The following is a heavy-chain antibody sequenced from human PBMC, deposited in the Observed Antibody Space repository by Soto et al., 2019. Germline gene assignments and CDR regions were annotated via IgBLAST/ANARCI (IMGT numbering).Heavy chain of an antibody. CDR2: IWYDGSNK. D-gene: IGHD6-13*01. CDR3: ARDYIAANTPFDY. CDR1: RFTFSSYG. Sequence: QVQLVESGGGVVQPGRSLRLSCAASRFTFSSYGMHWVRQAPGKGLEWVAVIWYDGSNKYYADSVKGRFTISRDNSKNTLYLQMNSLRAEDTAVYYCARDYIAANTPFDYWGQGTLVTVSS. V-gene: IGHV3-33*01. J-gene: IGHJ4*02.